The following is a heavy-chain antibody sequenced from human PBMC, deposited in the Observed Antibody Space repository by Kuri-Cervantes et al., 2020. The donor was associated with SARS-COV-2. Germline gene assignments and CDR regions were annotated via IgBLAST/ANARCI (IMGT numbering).Heavy chain of an antibody. CDR2: IKQDGSEK. CDR3: AKDQHGIVVVVAAIDY. D-gene: IGHD2-15*01. J-gene: IGHJ4*02. V-gene: IGHV3-7*01. Sequence: GGSLRLSCAASGFTFSSYAMHWVRQAPGKGLEWVANIKQDGSEKYYVDSVKGRFTISRDNSKNTLYLQMNSLRAEDTAVYYCAKDQHGIVVVVAAIDYWGQGTLVTVSS. CDR1: GFTFSSYA.